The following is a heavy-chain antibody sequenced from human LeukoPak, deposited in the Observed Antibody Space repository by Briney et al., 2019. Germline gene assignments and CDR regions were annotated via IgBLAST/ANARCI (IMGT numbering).Heavy chain of an antibody. CDR1: GFTFSSYG. V-gene: IGHV3-30*02. CDR2: IRYDGSNR. Sequence: GGSLRLSCAASGFTFSSYGMHWVRQAPGKGLEWVAFIRYDGSNRFYADSEKGRFTVSRDNSKNTLYVQMNSLRAEDTAVYYCATSIFGVVMPPGYWGQGTLVTVSS. D-gene: IGHD3-3*01. CDR3: ATSIFGVVMPPGY. J-gene: IGHJ4*02.